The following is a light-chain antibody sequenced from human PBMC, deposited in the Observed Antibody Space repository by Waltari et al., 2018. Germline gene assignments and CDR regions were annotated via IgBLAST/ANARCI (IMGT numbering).Light chain of an antibody. CDR2: DVS. J-gene: IGLJ3*02. V-gene: IGLV2-14*01. CDR3: NSYTGSSSWV. Sequence: QSALTQPTSVSGSPGQSITISCTGTSRDVGFYNYVSWYQQYPGKVPQLLISDVSDRPSGVSRLFSGSKSGNTASLTISGLQADDEADYYCNSYTGSSSWVFGGGTKVTVL. CDR1: SRDVGFYNY.